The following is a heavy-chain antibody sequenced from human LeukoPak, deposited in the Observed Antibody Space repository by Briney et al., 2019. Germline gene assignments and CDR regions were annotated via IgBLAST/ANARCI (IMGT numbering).Heavy chain of an antibody. CDR2: IYYSGST. D-gene: IGHD3-22*01. CDR3: ARSGYYDSSLDH. J-gene: IGHJ4*02. V-gene: IGHV4-39*01. Sequence: SETLSLTCTVSGGPISSSSYYWGWIRQPPGKGLEWIGNIYYSGSTYYNPSLKSPVTISIDTSKNQFSLKLSSVTAADTAVYYCARSGYYDSSLDHWGQGTLVTVSS. CDR1: GGPISSSSYY.